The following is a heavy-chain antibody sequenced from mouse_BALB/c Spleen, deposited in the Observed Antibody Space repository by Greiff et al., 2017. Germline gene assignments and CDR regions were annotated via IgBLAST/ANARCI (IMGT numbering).Heavy chain of an antibody. CDR1: GFTFSSFG. V-gene: IGHV5-17*02. D-gene: IGHD2-3*01. Sequence: EVKLQESGGGLVQPGGSRKLSCAASGFTFSSFGMHWVRQAPEKGLEWVAYISSGSSTIYYADTVKGRFTISRDNPKNTLFLQMTSLRSEDTAMYYCARDVYSRAWFAYWGQGTLVTVSA. J-gene: IGHJ3*01. CDR3: ARDVYSRAWFAY. CDR2: ISSGSSTI.